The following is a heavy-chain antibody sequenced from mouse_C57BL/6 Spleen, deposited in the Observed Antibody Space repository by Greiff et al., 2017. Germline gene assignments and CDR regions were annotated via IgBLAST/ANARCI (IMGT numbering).Heavy chain of an antibody. J-gene: IGHJ4*01. CDR1: GFSLTSYG. Sequence: QVQLKESGPGLVQPSQSLSITCTVSGFSLTSYGVHWVRQSPGKGLEWLGVIWSGGSTDYNAAFISRLSISKDNSKSQVFFKMNSLQADVTAIYYCASHVYGEDAMDYWGQGTSVTVSS. CDR2: IWSGGST. CDR3: ASHVYGEDAMDY. D-gene: IGHD1-1*01. V-gene: IGHV2-2*01.